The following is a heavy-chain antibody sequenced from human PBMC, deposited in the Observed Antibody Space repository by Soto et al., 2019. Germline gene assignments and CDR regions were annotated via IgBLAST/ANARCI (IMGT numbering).Heavy chain of an antibody. V-gene: IGHV4-59*01. Sequence: SETLSLTCSVSGGSISSYYWSWIRQPPGKGLEWIGYIYYSGSTNYNPSLKSRVTISVDTSKNQFSLKLSSVTTADTAVYYCARDRIAGLEYWGQGTLVTVSS. CDR2: IYYSGST. CDR3: ARDRIAGLEY. J-gene: IGHJ4*02. CDR1: GGSISSYY. D-gene: IGHD6-13*01.